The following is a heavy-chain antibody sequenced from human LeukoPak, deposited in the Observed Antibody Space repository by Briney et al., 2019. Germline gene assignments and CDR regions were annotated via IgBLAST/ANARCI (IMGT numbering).Heavy chain of an antibody. V-gene: IGHV3-23*01. CDR2: ISGGGGDR. Sequence: GGSLRLSCAASGFAFSNYSMKWVRQAPGKGLEWVSAISGGGGDRYYPDSVKGRFTISRDNSQNTLYLQMNSLRAEDTAVYYCAKGGFCSTTSCFGSFDAWGQGTLVTVSS. CDR1: GFAFSNYS. J-gene: IGHJ5*02. CDR3: AKGGFCSTTSCFGSFDA. D-gene: IGHD2-2*01.